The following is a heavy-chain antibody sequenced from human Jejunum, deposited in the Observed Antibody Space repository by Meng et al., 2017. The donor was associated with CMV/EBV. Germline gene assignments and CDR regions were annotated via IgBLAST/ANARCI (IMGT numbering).Heavy chain of an antibody. V-gene: IGHV3-53*01. J-gene: IGHJ4*02. CDR1: EFTVPSNY. D-gene: IGHD4-11*01. CDR3: ARACRQVSNCYLDS. Sequence: SEFTVPSNYMTWVRQAPGKGLEWVSFIRNDGSTTYTASVQGRFTISRDNSKNTVYLQMNSLRAEDTALYYCARACRQVSNCYLDSWGQGTQVTVSS. CDR2: IRNDGST.